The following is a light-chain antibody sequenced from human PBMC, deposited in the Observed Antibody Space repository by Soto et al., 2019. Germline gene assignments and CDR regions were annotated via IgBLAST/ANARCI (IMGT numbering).Light chain of an antibody. CDR2: EVS. J-gene: IGLJ2*01. CDR1: SSDVGGYNY. V-gene: IGLV2-11*01. Sequence: QSALTQPASVSGSPGQSITISCTGTSSDVGGYNYVSWYQQHPGKAPKLMIYEVSNRPSGVPDRFSGSKSGNTASLTISGLQAEDEADYCCCSYAGSYTFVVFGGGTKLTVL. CDR3: CSYAGSYTFVV.